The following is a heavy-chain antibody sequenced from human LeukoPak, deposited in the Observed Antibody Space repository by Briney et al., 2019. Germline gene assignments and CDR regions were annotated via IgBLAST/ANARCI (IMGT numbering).Heavy chain of an antibody. CDR1: GFIFSDYN. CDR2: ISTTGSNI. D-gene: IGHD6-6*01. CDR3: ARIGYSSSSLDF. V-gene: IGHV3-48*04. Sequence: GGSLRLSCAASGFIFSDYNMNWVRQAPGKGLEWVSFISTTGSNIGYADSVRGRFTISRDNAKNSLYLQMNSLRAEDTAIYNCARIGYSSSSLDFWGRGTLVAVSS. J-gene: IGHJ4*02.